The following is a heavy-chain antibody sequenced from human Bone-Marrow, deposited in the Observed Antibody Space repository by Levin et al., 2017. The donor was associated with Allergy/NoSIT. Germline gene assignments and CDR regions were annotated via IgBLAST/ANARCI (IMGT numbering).Heavy chain of an antibody. CDR3: ARHGKMAAATF. CDR2: IYYSGST. Sequence: SETLSLTCTVSGGSISSSSYYWGWIRQPPGKGLEWIGSIYYSGSTYYNPSLKSRVTISVDTSKNQFSLKLSSVTAADTAVYYCARHGKMAAATFWGQGTLVTVSS. CDR1: GGSISSSSYY. J-gene: IGHJ4*02. V-gene: IGHV4-39*01. D-gene: IGHD6-13*01.